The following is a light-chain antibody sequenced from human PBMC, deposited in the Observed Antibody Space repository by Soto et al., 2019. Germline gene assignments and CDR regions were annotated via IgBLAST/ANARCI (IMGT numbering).Light chain of an antibody. J-gene: IGKJ5*01. CDR3: QPSYTFPPR. CDR2: AAS. V-gene: IGKV1-39*01. CDR1: QSISNH. Sequence: IQMTQSPSSLSASVEDRVIITCLASQSISNHLNCYQQKPGKSPKLLIFAASSSQSAVPSRFSASRPGPDFTLTISRLHPQDFTTYSSQPSYTFPPRFGQTT.